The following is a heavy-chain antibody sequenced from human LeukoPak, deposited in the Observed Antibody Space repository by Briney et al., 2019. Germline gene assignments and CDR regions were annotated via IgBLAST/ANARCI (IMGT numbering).Heavy chain of an antibody. CDR3: ARGGGLRYFDWSPPMYGMDV. CDR2: IYHSGST. V-gene: IGHV4-30-2*01. Sequence: SETLSLTCAVSGGSTSSGGYSWSWIRQPPGKGLEWIGYIYHSGSTYYNPSLKSRVTISVDRSKNQFSLKLSSVTAADTAVYYCARGGGLRYFDWSPPMYGMDVWGQGTTVTVSS. CDR1: GGSTSSGGYS. D-gene: IGHD3-9*01. J-gene: IGHJ6*02.